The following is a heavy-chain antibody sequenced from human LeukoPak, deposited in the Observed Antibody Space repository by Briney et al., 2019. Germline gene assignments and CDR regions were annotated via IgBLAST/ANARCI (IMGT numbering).Heavy chain of an antibody. J-gene: IGHJ6*03. Sequence: RCLSPSCAPSVVTLTSDAMHSGRQAPGKGLGWVARISYDVSNKYYADCVKARLIISRDNSKNTVYLQMNSLRAEDTVVYYCAKGHGWEDSYYYYYMDVWGKGTTVTISS. D-gene: IGHD1-26*01. CDR3: AKGHGWEDSYYYYYMDV. CDR2: ISYDVSNK. CDR1: VVTLTSDA. V-gene: IGHV3-30-3*02.